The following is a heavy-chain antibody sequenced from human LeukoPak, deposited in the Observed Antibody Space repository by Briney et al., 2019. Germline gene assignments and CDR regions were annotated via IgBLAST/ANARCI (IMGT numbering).Heavy chain of an antibody. CDR3: AKIFIGPEFDY. CDR1: GFTFSDYY. V-gene: IGHV3-11*04. CDR2: ISSSGSTI. J-gene: IGHJ4*02. D-gene: IGHD3-16*02. Sequence: KPGGSLRLSCAASGFTFSDYYMSWIRQAPGKGLEWVSYISSSGSTIYYADSVKGRFTISRDNSKNTLYLQMNSLRAEDTAVYYCAKIFIGPEFDYWGQGTLVTVSS.